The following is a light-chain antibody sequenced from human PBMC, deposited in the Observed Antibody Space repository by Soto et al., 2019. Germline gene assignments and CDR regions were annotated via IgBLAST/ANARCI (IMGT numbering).Light chain of an antibody. CDR1: SSDVGGSIY. J-gene: IGLJ3*02. Sequence: QSVLTQPASVSGWPGQSITIYCSGTSSDVGGSIYVSWYQLSPGKAPKLLIYDVDRPSGVSNRFSGSKSGNTASLTISGLQAEDEADYYCNSYTSSGTVVFGGGTKLTVL. V-gene: IGLV2-14*01. CDR2: DV. CDR3: NSYTSSGTVV.